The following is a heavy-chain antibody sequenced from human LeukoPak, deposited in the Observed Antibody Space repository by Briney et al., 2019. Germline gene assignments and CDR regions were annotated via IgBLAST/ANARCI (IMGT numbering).Heavy chain of an antibody. CDR1: GYTLTELS. CDR3: ARDLNWETY. V-gene: IGHV3-7*01. Sequence: ASVKVSCKVSGYTLTELSMHWVRQAPGKGLEWVANIKQDGSENYYVDSVKGRFTISRDNAKNSLYLQMNSLRAEDTAVYYCARDLNWETYWGQGTLVSVSS. CDR2: IKQDGSEN. J-gene: IGHJ4*02. D-gene: IGHD7-27*01.